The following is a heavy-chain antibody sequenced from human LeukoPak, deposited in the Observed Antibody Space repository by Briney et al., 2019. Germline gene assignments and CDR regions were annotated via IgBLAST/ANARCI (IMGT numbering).Heavy chain of an antibody. D-gene: IGHD2-2*01. CDR3: ARDPDIVVVPAATGDAFDI. CDR1: GYTFTSYG. V-gene: IGHV1-18*01. J-gene: IGHJ3*02. Sequence: ASVKVSCKASGYTFTSYGISWVRQAPGQGFEWMGWISAYSGNTNYAQKLQGRVTMTTDTSTSTAYMELRSLRSDDTAVYYCARDPDIVVVPAATGDAFDIWGQGTMVTVSS. CDR2: ISAYSGNT.